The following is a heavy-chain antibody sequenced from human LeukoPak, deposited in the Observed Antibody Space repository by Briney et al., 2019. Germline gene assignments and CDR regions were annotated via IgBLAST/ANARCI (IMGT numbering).Heavy chain of an antibody. J-gene: IGHJ4*02. Sequence: PGGSLRLSCAASRFIFTNYWIHWVRQAPGKGLEWVASIKEDESEKYYVDSVKGRFTISRDNAKKSLYLQMDDLRAEDTALYYCARYNFYSDYYTRNFDHWGQGTLVTVSS. CDR3: ARYNFYSDYYTRNFDH. CDR2: IKEDESEK. D-gene: IGHD3-3*01. V-gene: IGHV3-7*03. CDR1: RFIFTNYW.